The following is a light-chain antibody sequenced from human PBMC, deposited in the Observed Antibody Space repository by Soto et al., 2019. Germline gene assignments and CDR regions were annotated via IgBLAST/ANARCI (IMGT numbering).Light chain of an antibody. J-gene: IGKJ4*01. CDR1: QSVSNNY. V-gene: IGKV3-20*01. CDR3: QQYGSSPPLT. CDR2: GAS. Sequence: EIVLMQSSGTLSLSPGERATLSCRASQSVSNNYVAWYQQKPGQPPRLLIAGASSRATGSPDRFSGSGSGTNFTLTISRLEPEDFAVYYCQQYGSSPPLTFGGGTKVEIK.